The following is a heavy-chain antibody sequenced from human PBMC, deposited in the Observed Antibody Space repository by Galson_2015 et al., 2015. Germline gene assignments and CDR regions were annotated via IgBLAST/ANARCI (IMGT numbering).Heavy chain of an antibody. CDR1: GFTFSSYS. CDR3: ATPAGLVRGVDY. J-gene: IGHJ4*02. D-gene: IGHD3-10*01. V-gene: IGHV3-21*01. Sequence: SMRLSCAASGFTFSSYSMNWVRQAPGKGLEWVSSISSSSSYIYYADSVKGRFTISRDNAKNSLYLQMNSLRAEDTAVYYCATPAGLVRGVDYWGQGTLVTVSS. CDR2: ISSSSSYI.